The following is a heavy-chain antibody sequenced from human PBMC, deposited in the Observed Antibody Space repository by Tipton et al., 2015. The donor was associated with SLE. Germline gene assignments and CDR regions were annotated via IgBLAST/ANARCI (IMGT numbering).Heavy chain of an antibody. J-gene: IGHJ5*02. CDR2: IYYSGST. V-gene: IGHV4-59*11. D-gene: IGHD2-8*01. Sequence: TLSLTCTVSGGSINVQFWSWIRQPPGKGLEWIAYIYYSGSTQYNPSLKSRVTISVDTSKNQFSLEVRSVTAADTAVYYCARGGFIRMGQWFDPWGQGTLVTVSS. CDR1: GGSINVQF. CDR3: ARGGFIRMGQWFDP.